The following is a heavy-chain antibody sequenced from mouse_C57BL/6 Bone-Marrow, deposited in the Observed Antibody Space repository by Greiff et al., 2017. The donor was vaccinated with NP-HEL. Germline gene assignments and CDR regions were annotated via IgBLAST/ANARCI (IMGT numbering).Heavy chain of an antibody. V-gene: IGHV1-50*01. CDR3: ARWHYYGSSVDY. Sequence: QVQLQQSGAELVKPGASVKLSCKASGYTFTSYWMQWVKQRPGQGLEWIGEIDPSDSYTNYNQKFKGKATLTVDTSSSTAYMQLSSLTSEDSAVYYCARWHYYGSSVDYWGQGTTLTVSS. CDR1: GYTFTSYW. J-gene: IGHJ2*01. CDR2: IDPSDSYT. D-gene: IGHD1-1*01.